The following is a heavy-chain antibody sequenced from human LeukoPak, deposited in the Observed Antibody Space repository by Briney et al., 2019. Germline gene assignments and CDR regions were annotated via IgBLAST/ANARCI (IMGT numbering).Heavy chain of an antibody. V-gene: IGHV4-59*08. Sequence: SETLSLTCTVSGGSISSYYWSWIRQPPGEGLEWIGYIYYSGSTNYNPSLKSRVTISVDTSKIRCSLKLSSVTAADTAVYYCAGAGMVSGIDYWGEGTLVTVSS. J-gene: IGHJ4*02. CDR3: AGAGMVSGIDY. CDR2: IYYSGST. CDR1: GGSISSYY. D-gene: IGHD3-10*01.